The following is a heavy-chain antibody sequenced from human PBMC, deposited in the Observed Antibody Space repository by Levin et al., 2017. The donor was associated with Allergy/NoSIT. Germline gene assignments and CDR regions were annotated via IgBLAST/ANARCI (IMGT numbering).Heavy chain of an antibody. D-gene: IGHD6-13*01. CDR1: GFTFSDSA. CDR2: IRTKTYNYAT. CDR3: TRLMDMAAAGHDY. J-gene: IGHJ4*02. V-gene: IGHV3-73*01. Sequence: GGSLRLSCAASGFTFSDSAMHWVRQASGNGLEWVGRIRTKTYNYATAYASSVTGRFTISRDDSESTADLKMNSLRTEDTAVYYCTRLMDMAAAGHDYWGQGTLVTVSS.